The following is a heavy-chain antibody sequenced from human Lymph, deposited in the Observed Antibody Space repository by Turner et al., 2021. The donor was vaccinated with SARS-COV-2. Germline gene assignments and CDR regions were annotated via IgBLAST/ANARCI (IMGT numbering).Heavy chain of an antibody. V-gene: IGHV4-39*01. J-gene: IGHJ6*02. CDR3: ARQRLTRYGMDV. Sequence: QLQLQESGPGLVKPSETLSLTCTVSGGSISSSSYYWGWIRQPPGKGLEWIGSIYYSGSTYYNPYLKSRVTISVDTSKNQFSLKLSSVTAADTAVYYCARQRLTRYGMDVWGQGTTVIVSS. CDR1: GGSISSSSYY. D-gene: IGHD2-21*02. CDR2: IYYSGST.